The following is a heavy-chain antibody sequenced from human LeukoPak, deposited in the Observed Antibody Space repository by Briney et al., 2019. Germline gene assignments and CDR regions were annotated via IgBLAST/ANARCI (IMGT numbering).Heavy chain of an antibody. CDR1: TGSFSAYY. CDR3: ARRYCSGGSCYLRGYYGIDV. Sequence: PSETLSLTCAVSTGSFSAYYWSWIRQSPGKGLQWIGEISPSGSTNYNPSLTLRVSISLDTSKNQFSLRLSSLSAPDTAVYFCARRYCSGGSCYLRGYYGIDVWGTGTTVIVSS. J-gene: IGHJ6*04. D-gene: IGHD2-15*01. CDR2: ISPSGST. V-gene: IGHV4-34*01.